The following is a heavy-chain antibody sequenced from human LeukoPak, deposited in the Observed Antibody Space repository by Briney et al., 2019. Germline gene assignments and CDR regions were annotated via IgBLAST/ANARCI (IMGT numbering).Heavy chain of an antibody. D-gene: IGHD6-13*01. CDR3: ARHLAAGAYFDH. J-gene: IGHJ4*02. V-gene: IGHV4-39*01. CDR2: IYYSGST. CDR1: GGSISSSSYY. Sequence: SETLSLTCTVSGGSISSSSYYWGWIRQPPGKGLEWIGSIYYSGSTYYNPSLKSRVTISVDTSKNQFSLKLSSVTAADTAVYYRARHLAAGAYFDHWGQGTLVTVSS.